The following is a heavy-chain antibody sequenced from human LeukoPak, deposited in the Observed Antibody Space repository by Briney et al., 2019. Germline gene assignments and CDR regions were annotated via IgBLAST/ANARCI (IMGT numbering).Heavy chain of an antibody. Sequence: ASVKVSCKASGGSFSNFTITWVRQAPGQGLEWMGGTIPLFGTANCAQEFQGRVTITTDESTNTAYMELSSLRSEDTAVYYCARDLLWFGEPSNWFDPWGQGTLVTVSS. CDR2: TIPLFGTA. J-gene: IGHJ5*02. V-gene: IGHV1-69*05. D-gene: IGHD3-10*01. CDR1: GGSFSNFT. CDR3: ARDLLWFGEPSNWFDP.